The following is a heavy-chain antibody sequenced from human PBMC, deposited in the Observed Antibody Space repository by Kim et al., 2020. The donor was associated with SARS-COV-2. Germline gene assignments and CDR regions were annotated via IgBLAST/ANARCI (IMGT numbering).Heavy chain of an antibody. CDR2: ISYDGSNK. CDR3: ARAGSVAAAGSYYGMDV. J-gene: IGHJ6*02. CDR1: GFTFSSYA. V-gene: IGHV3-30*04. Sequence: GGSLRLSCAASGFTFSSYAMHWVRQAPGKGLEWVAVISYDGSNKYYADSVKGRFTISRDNSKNTLYLQMNSLRAEDTAVYYCARAGSVAAAGSYYGMDVWGQGTTVTVSS. D-gene: IGHD6-13*01.